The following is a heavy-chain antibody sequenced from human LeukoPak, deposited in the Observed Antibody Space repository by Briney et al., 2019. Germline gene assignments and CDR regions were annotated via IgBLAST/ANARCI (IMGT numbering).Heavy chain of an antibody. CDR2: IYYSGST. D-gene: IGHD5-18*01. CDR3: ARENGYRYDY. V-gene: IGHV4-59*01. Sequence: SETLSLTCTVSGGSISSYYWSWIRQPPGKGLEWIGYIYYSGSTNYNPSLKSRVTISVDTSKNQFSLKLSSVTAADTALYYCARENGYRYDYWGQGTLVTVSS. CDR1: GGSISSYY. J-gene: IGHJ4*02.